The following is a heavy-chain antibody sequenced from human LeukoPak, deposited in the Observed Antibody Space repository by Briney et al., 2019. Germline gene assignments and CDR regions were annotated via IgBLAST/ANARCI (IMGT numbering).Heavy chain of an antibody. CDR2: ISGRGDFT. CDR1: GFTFYKSA. CDR3: ARREAEESGPIDY. V-gene: IGHV3-23*01. J-gene: IGHJ4*02. D-gene: IGHD3-3*01. Sequence: GGSLRLSCSAPGFTFYKSAMTWVRQAPGTGLEWVSAISGRGDFTYYADSVKGRFTISRDNSRNILYLRMSSLRADDTAVYYCARREAEESGPIDYWGQGTLVTVSS.